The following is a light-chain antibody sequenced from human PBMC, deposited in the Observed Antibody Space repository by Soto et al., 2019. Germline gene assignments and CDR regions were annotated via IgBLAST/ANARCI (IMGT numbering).Light chain of an antibody. CDR1: QSISSW. CDR3: QHDNSYTLVT. V-gene: IGKV1-5*01. J-gene: IGKJ1*01. CDR2: DAS. Sequence: DIQMTQSPSTLSASVGDRVTITCRASQSISSWLAWYQQKPGKAPKLLTYDASSVESGVPSRFRGSGSGTEFTLTISSLQPDDVVKYYCQHDNSYTLVTFGQGTKVEIK.